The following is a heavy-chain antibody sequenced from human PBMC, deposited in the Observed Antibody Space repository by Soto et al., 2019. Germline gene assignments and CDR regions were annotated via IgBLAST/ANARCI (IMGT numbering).Heavy chain of an antibody. CDR1: GGSISSYY. CDR2: IYYSGST. CDR3: ARGSRWYYFDY. Sequence: SETLSLTCTVSGGSISSYYWRWIRQPPGKGLEWIGYIYYSGSTNCNPSLKSRVTISVDTSKNQFSLKLSSVTAADTAVYYCARGSRWYYFDYCGQRTPVPVS. D-gene: IGHD6-13*01. J-gene: IGHJ4*01. V-gene: IGHV4-59*01.